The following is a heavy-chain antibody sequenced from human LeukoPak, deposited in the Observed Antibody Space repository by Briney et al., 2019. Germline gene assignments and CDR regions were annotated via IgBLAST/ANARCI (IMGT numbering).Heavy chain of an antibody. V-gene: IGHV3-7*01. Sequence: TGGSLRLSCAASGFTFSSYWMTWVRQAPGKGLEWVANIKQGGSEKYYVGSVKGRFTISRDNAKNSLHLQMNSLRAEDTAVYFCARDIGPYNSTTYYDAFDIWGQGTMVTVSS. CDR2: IKQGGSEK. CDR3: ARDIGPYNSTTYYDAFDI. J-gene: IGHJ3*02. D-gene: IGHD2/OR15-2a*01. CDR1: GFTFSSYW.